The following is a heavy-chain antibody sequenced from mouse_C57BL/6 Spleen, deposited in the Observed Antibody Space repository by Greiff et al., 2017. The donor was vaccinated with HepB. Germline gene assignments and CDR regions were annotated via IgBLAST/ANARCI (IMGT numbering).Heavy chain of an antibody. V-gene: IGHV1-15*01. Sequence: QVQLQQSGAELVRPGASVTLSCKASGYTFTDYEMHWVKQTPVHGLEWIGAIDPETGGTAYNQKFKGKAILTADKSSSTAYMELRSLTSEDSAVYYCTKDGERFDYWGQGTTLTVSS. CDR1: GYTFTDYE. CDR2: IDPETGGT. CDR3: TKDGERFDY. D-gene: IGHD1-2*01. J-gene: IGHJ2*01.